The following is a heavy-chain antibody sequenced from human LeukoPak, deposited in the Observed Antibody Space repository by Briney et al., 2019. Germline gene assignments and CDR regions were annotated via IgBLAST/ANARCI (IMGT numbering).Heavy chain of an antibody. CDR2: IYYSVSA. J-gene: IGHJ4*02. V-gene: IGHV4-39*01. CDR1: GGSLRSSRYY. D-gene: IGHD5-12*01. Sequence: SETLSLTRTVSGGSLRSSRYYWGWIRHPPGRGLEWIGNIYYSVSAYYNPCLKSRVTISVDTSKNQFSLKLSSVTAADTAVYYFARGGGYSGSDFDDWGQGTLVSVSS. CDR3: ARGGGYSGSDFDD.